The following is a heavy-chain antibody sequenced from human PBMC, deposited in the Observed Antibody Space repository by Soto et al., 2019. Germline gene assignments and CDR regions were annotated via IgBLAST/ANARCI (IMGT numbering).Heavy chain of an antibody. Sequence: GSLRLSCAASGFTFSSYWMHWVRQAPGKGLVWVSRINSDGSSTSYADSVKGRFTISRDNAKNTLYLQMNSLRAEDTAVYYCARDQSSSWYGDYYYGMDVWGQGTTVTVSS. D-gene: IGHD6-13*01. V-gene: IGHV3-74*01. CDR3: ARDQSSSWYGDYYYGMDV. J-gene: IGHJ6*02. CDR2: INSDGSST. CDR1: GFTFSSYW.